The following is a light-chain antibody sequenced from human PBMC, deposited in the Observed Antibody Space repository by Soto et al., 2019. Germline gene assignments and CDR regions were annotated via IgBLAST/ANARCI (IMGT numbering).Light chain of an antibody. V-gene: IGLV2-14*03. CDR2: DVS. J-gene: IGLJ2*01. CDR1: SSDVGGYNY. CDR3: SSYTSTSPHVV. Sequence: QSALTQPASVSGSPGQSITIACTGTSSDVGGYNYVSWYQQHPGKAPKLMIYDVSNRPSGISNRFSGSKSGNTASLTISGLQAEDEAHYYCSSYTSTSPHVVFGGGTKLTVL.